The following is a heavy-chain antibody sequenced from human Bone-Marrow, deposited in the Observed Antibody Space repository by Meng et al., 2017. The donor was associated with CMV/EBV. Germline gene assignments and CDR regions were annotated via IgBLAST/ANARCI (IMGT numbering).Heavy chain of an antibody. CDR1: GFTFSSYW. CDR2: IKQDGSEK. V-gene: IGHV3-7*01. CDR3: SRVGITIFRVVIGSSYYFDY. J-gene: IGHJ4*02. D-gene: IGHD3-3*01. Sequence: GESLKISCAASGFTFSSYWMSWVRQAPGKGLEWVANIKQDGSEKYYVDSVKGRFTISRDNAKNSLYLQMNSLRAEDTAGYYCSRVGITIFRVVIGSSYYFDYWGQGTLVTVSS.